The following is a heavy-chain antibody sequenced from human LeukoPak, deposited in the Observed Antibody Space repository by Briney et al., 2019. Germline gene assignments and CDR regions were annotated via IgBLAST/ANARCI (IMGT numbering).Heavy chain of an antibody. CDR1: GGSINSYY. J-gene: IGHJ4*02. D-gene: IGHD3-9*01. CDR3: ARLFHPALSGDYPFDY. Sequence: SETLSLTCTVSGGSINSYYWSWIRQPPGKGLEWIAYIYYSGSTSYNPSLKSRVTISVDTSKNQFSLKLNSVTAADTAMYYCARLFHPALSGDYPFDYWGQGTLVTVSS. CDR2: IYYSGST. V-gene: IGHV4-59*01.